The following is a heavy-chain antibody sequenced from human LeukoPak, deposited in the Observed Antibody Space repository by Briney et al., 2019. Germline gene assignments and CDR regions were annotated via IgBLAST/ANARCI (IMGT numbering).Heavy chain of an antibody. CDR3: ANTPHYYDSSGYYYYYGMDV. CDR2: ISYDGSNK. D-gene: IGHD3-22*01. CDR1: GFTFSSYG. V-gene: IGHV3-30*18. Sequence: PGRSLRLSCAASGFTFSSYGMHWVRQAPGKGLEWVAVISYDGSNKYYADSVKGRFTISRDNSKNTLYLQMNSLRAEDTAVYYCANTPHYYDSSGYYYYYGMDVWGQGTTVTVSS. J-gene: IGHJ6*02.